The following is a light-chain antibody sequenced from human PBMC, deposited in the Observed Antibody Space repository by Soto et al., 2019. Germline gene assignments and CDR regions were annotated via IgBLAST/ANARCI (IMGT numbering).Light chain of an antibody. Sequence: EIVMTQSPATLSVSPGERATLSCRASQSVSSNLAWYQQKPGQAPRLLIYGASTRATGIPARFSGSGSGTEFTLTISSLQSEDFAVYYCQQYNNWPLTFXGGTKVDIK. CDR2: GAS. CDR3: QQYNNWPLT. V-gene: IGKV3-15*01. J-gene: IGKJ4*01. CDR1: QSVSSN.